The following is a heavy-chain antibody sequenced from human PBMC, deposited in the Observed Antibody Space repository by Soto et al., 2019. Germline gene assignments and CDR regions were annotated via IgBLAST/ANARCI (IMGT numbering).Heavy chain of an antibody. V-gene: IGHV4-39*01. J-gene: IGHJ4*02. CDR3: ARHSVGYGDYIIDY. Sequence: SETLSLTCTVSGGSISSSSYYWGWIRQPPGKGLEWIGSIYYSGSTYYNPSLKSRVTISVDTSKNQFSLKLSSVTAADTAVYYCARHSVGYGDYIIDYWGQGTLVTVSS. CDR1: GGSISSSSYY. D-gene: IGHD4-17*01. CDR2: IYYSGST.